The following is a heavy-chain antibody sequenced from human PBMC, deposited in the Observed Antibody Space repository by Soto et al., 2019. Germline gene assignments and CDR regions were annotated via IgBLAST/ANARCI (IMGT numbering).Heavy chain of an antibody. CDR1: GYTFTSYD. D-gene: IGHD3-22*01. Sequence: QVQLVQSGAEVKKPGASVKVSCKASGYTFTSYDINWVRQATGQGLEWMGWMNPNSGNTGYAQKYQGRVTMTRNTSISTAYMELSSLRSEDTAVYYCARIREYGGYDAFDIWGQGTMVTVSS. V-gene: IGHV1-8*01. CDR2: MNPNSGNT. J-gene: IGHJ3*02. CDR3: ARIREYGGYDAFDI.